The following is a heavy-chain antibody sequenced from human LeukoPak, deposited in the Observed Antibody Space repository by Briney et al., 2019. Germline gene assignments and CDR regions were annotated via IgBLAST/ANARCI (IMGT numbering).Heavy chain of an antibody. V-gene: IGHV3-9*01. CDR3: TKAEPGATHPLFDY. Sequence: GGSLRLSCAASGFTFDDYAMHRVRQAPGKGLEWVSGISWNSGSIGYADSVKGRFTISRDNAKSSLYLQMNSLRVEDTALYYCTKAEPGATHPLFDYWGQGTLVTVSS. CDR1: GFTFDDYA. CDR2: ISWNSGSI. D-gene: IGHD1-26*01. J-gene: IGHJ4*02.